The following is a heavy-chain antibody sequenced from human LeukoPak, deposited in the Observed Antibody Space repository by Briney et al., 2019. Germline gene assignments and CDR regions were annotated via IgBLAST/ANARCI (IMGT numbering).Heavy chain of an antibody. CDR1: GYSISSGYY. Sequence: TSETLSLTCTVSGYSISSGYYWGWIRQPPGKGLEWIGSIYHTRSTYYNLSLKSRVTISVDTSKNQFSLKLSSVTAADTAVYYCARLHGYSYGYIAYWGQGTLVTVSS. CDR2: IYHTRST. V-gene: IGHV4-38-2*02. J-gene: IGHJ4*02. D-gene: IGHD5-18*01. CDR3: ARLHGYSYGYIAY.